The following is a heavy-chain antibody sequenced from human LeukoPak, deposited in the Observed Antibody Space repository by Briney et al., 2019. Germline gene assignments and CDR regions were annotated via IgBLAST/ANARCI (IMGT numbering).Heavy chain of an antibody. J-gene: IGHJ4*02. CDR3: ASGSVYYYDSSGYYYFDY. D-gene: IGHD3-22*01. V-gene: IGHV1-69*05. CDR2: IIPIFGTA. Sequence: ASVKVSCKASGGTFSSYAISWVRQAPGQGLECMGGIIPIFGTANYAQKFQGRVTITTDESTSTAYMELSSLRSEDTAVYYCASGSVYYYDSSGYYYFDYWGQGTLVTVSS. CDR1: GGTFSSYA.